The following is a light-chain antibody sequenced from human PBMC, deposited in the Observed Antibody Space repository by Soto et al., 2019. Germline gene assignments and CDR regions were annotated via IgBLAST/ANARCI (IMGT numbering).Light chain of an antibody. CDR2: EVS. Sequence: QSVLTQPPSVSGSPGQSVTISCTGTSSDVGSYNRVSWYQQPPGTAPKLMIYEVSNRPSGVPDRFSGSKSGNTASLTISGLQAEDEADYYCSSYTSSSIYVFGTGTKVPVL. V-gene: IGLV2-18*02. CDR3: SSYTSSSIYV. J-gene: IGLJ1*01. CDR1: SSDVGSYNR.